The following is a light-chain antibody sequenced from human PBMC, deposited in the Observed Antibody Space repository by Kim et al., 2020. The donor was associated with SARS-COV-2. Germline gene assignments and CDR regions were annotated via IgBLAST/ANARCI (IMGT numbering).Light chain of an antibody. J-gene: IGLJ1*01. CDR2: EVN. Sequence: QSALTQSASVSGSPGQSITISCTGTSSDIGSYNVVSWYQQHPGKAPKVMIYEVNKRPSGVSDRFSGSKSGNTASLTISGLQAEDEADYYCCSYATSHTYVFGSGTKVTVL. CDR3: CSYATSHTYV. V-gene: IGLV2-23*02. CDR1: SSDIGSYNV.